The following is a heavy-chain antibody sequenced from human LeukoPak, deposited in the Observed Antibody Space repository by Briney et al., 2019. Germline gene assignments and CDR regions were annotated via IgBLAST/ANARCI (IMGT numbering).Heavy chain of an antibody. D-gene: IGHD3-22*01. J-gene: IGHJ4*02. CDR1: GGSFSGYY. Sequence: SETLSLTCAVYGGSFSGYYWSWIRQPPGKGLEWIGEINHSGSTKYNPSLKSQITFSIDTYKNHFSLNLRSVTAADTAVYYCARRGPYDTVGFYFYYFDYWGQGTLVTVSS. CDR3: ARRGPYDTVGFYFYYFDY. V-gene: IGHV4-34*01. CDR2: INHSGST.